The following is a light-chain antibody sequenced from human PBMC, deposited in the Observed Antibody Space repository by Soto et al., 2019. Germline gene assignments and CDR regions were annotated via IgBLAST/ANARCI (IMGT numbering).Light chain of an antibody. J-gene: IGLJ3*02. CDR2: DVS. Sequence: QSVLTQPASVSGSLGQSITISCTGTNSDVGGYNYVSWYQQHPGKAPKLMIYDVSNRPSGVSNRFSGSKSGNTASLTISGLQAEDEADYYCSSYRKSDSWVFGGGTKLTVL. V-gene: IGLV2-14*03. CDR3: SSYRKSDSWV. CDR1: NSDVGGYNY.